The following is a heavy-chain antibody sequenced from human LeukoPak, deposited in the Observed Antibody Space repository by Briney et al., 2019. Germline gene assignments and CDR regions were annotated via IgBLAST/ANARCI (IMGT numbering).Heavy chain of an antibody. J-gene: IGHJ4*02. V-gene: IGHV3-66*01. D-gene: IGHD3-22*01. CDR1: GFTVSSDY. CDR2: IYSGGGT. Sequence: GESLRLSCAASGFTVSSDYMSWVRQAPGKGLECVSVIYSGGGTHYADSVKGRFSIFRDNSKSTLFLQMNSLRLEDTAVYYCVRDDRSRMGWGQGTLVTVSS. CDR3: VRDDRSRMG.